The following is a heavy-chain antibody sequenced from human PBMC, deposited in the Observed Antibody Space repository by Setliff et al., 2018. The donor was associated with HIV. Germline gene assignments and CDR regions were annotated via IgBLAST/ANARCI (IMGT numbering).Heavy chain of an antibody. Sequence: GGSLRLSCAASGFTFSSYGMHWVRQASGKGLEWVAFIRYDGSNKYYADSVKGRFTISRDNSKNTLYLQMNSLRAEDTAVYYCAKDLVRGYYGSGSYPLLLYYGMDVWGQGTTVTVSS. D-gene: IGHD3-10*01. V-gene: IGHV3-30*02. CDR3: AKDLVRGYYGSGSYPLLLYYGMDV. CDR2: IRYDGSNK. CDR1: GFTFSSYG. J-gene: IGHJ6*02.